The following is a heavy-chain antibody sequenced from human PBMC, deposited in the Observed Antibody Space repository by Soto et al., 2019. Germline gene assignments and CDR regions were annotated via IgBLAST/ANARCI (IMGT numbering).Heavy chain of an antibody. CDR3: AKDSSGFYKNFDY. D-gene: IGHD3-22*01. CDR1: GFSFGFYA. V-gene: IGHV3-9*01. Sequence: GGSLRLSCVGSGFSFGFYAMHWVRQAPGKGLEWVSGISWNSGTIDYAESVKGRFTISRDNAKNSLYLQMNSLRPEDTALYFCAKDSSGFYKNFDYWGQGILVTVSS. J-gene: IGHJ4*02. CDR2: ISWNSGTI.